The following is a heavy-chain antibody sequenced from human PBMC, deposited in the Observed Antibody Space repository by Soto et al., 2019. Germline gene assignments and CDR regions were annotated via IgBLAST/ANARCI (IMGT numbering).Heavy chain of an antibody. V-gene: IGHV4-34*01. CDR2: INHGGKT. Sequence: PSDTLSLTCAVLXGSFRDTWWSWVRQPPGKGLEWIGEINHGGKTNYNPSLKSRLTISVDTSKNQFSLGLTSVTAADTAVYYCASARWNYWGQGTPVTVTS. CDR1: XGSFRDTW. J-gene: IGHJ4*02. CDR3: ASARWNY. D-gene: IGHD6-6*01.